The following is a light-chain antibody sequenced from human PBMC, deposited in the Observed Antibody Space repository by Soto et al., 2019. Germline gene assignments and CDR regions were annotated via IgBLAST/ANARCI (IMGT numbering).Light chain of an antibody. CDR2: KAS. J-gene: IGKJ1*01. CDR3: QHYKSYPWT. CDR1: QSIDSW. V-gene: IGKV1-5*03. Sequence: DIQMTQSPSTMSASVGDRVTITCRASQSIDSWLAWYQQKPGKAPKFLMYKASNLESGVPSRFSGSGSETEFTLTISSLQPDDFAIYYCQHYKSYPWTFDQGTKVDIK.